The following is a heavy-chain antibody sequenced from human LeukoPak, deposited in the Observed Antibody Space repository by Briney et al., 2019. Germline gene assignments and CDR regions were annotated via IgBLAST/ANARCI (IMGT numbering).Heavy chain of an antibody. J-gene: IGHJ4*02. CDR2: GYYSGST. CDR1: GGSFSGYY. Sequence: SETLSLTCAVYGGSFSGYYWSWIRQPPGKGLEWIGSGYYSGSTYYNPSLKSRVTISVDTSKNQFSLKLSSVTAADTAIYYCARSYYDFWSGYYSYWSDWGQGTLVTVSS. D-gene: IGHD3-3*01. V-gene: IGHV4-34*01. CDR3: ARSYYDFWSGYYSYWSD.